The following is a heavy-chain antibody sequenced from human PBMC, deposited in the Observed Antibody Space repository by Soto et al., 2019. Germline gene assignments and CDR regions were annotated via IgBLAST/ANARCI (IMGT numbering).Heavy chain of an antibody. CDR3: ARLSERITIFGVVTPRNWFDP. V-gene: IGHV4-39*01. CDR2: IYYSGST. Sequence: QLQLQESGPGLVKPSETLSLTCTVSGGSISSSSYYWGWIRQPPGKGLEWIGSIYYSGSTYYNPSLKSRVTISVDTSKNQFSLKLSSVTAADTAVYYCARLSERITIFGVVTPRNWFDPWGQGTLVTVSS. D-gene: IGHD3-3*01. J-gene: IGHJ5*02. CDR1: GGSISSSSYY.